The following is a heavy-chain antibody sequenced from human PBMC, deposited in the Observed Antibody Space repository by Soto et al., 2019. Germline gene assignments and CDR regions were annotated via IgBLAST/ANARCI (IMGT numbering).Heavy chain of an antibody. V-gene: IGHV3-74*01. CDR3: ARNLLDLYSSSPGIDY. D-gene: IGHD6-6*01. CDR2: INSDGSST. CDR1: GLTFSIYW. Sequence: PGGSLRLSCAASGLTFSIYWMHWVRRAPGKGLVWVSRINSDGSSTSYADSVKGRFTISRDNAKNTLYLQMNSLRAEDTAVYYCARNLLDLYSSSPGIDYWGQGTLVTVSS. J-gene: IGHJ4*02.